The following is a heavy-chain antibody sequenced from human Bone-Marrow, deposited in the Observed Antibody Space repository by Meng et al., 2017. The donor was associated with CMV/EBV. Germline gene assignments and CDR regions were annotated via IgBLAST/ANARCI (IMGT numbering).Heavy chain of an antibody. J-gene: IGHJ5*02. V-gene: IGHV1-18*01. CDR3: ARSRVGAWTWLDP. Sequence: ASVKVSCKASGYIFTSYDINWVRQAPGQGLEWVGWVSVYKGDTKYAEKVEGRVTLTADTSASTAYLELRSLRFGDTAVYYCARSRVGAWTWLDPWGQGTLVTVSS. CDR2: VSVYKGDT. CDR1: GYIFTSYD. D-gene: IGHD1-26*01.